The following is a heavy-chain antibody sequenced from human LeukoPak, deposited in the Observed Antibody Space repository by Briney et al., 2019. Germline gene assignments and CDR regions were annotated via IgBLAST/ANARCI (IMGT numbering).Heavy chain of an antibody. Sequence: PGRSLRLSCAASRFTFSTYGMHWVRQAPGKGLEWVAVISYDGSYQYYADSVKGRFTISRDNSKNTLYLQMNSLRVEDTAVYYCAKGGPPTGASPRPWDFNYWGQGTLVTVSS. V-gene: IGHV3-30*18. CDR2: ISYDGSYQ. D-gene: IGHD1-26*01. J-gene: IGHJ4*02. CDR1: RFTFSTYG. CDR3: AKGGPPTGASPRPWDFNY.